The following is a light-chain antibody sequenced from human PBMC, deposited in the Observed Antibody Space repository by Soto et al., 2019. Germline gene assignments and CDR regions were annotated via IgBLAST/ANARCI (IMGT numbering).Light chain of an antibody. CDR1: QSVRNF. CDR2: DAS. Sequence: EIVLTQTPATLSLSPGERATLSCRASQSVRNFLAWYQHKPGQAPRLLIYDASIRATGIPARFSGSGSGTDFTLTISRLEPEDVAVYYCQQRDNWPRTFGQGTKLEIK. J-gene: IGKJ2*01. CDR3: QQRDNWPRT. V-gene: IGKV3-11*01.